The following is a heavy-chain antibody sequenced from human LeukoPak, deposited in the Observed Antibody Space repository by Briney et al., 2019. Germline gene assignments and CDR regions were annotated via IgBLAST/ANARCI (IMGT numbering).Heavy chain of an antibody. Sequence: SETLSLTCTVSGGSISSHYWSWIRQPPGKGLEWIGYIYYSGSTNYNPSLKSRVTISVDTSKNQFSLKLSSVTAADSAVYYCARRTGYLNYYYYYYMDVWGNGTTVTVSS. CDR3: ARRTGYLNYYYYYYMDV. CDR2: IYYSGST. V-gene: IGHV4-59*11. D-gene: IGHD3/OR15-3a*01. J-gene: IGHJ6*03. CDR1: GGSISSHY.